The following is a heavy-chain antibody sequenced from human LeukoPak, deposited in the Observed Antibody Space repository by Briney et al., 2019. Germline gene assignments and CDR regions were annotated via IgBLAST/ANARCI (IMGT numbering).Heavy chain of an antibody. CDR2: IYTGGST. CDR3: ARWHYDSSGYSYSIDY. V-gene: IGHV4-61*02. CDR1: GGSISSATYY. Sequence: SETLSLTCTVSGGSISSATYYWSWIRQPAGKGLEWIGRIYTGGSTNYNPSLKSRVTISVDTSKNQFSLKLSSVTAADTAVYYCARWHYDSSGYSYSIDYWGQGTLVTVSS. D-gene: IGHD3-22*01. J-gene: IGHJ4*02.